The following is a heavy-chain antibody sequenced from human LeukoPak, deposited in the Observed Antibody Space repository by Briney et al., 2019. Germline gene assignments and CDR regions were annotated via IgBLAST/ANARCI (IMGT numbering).Heavy chain of an antibody. J-gene: IGHJ6*03. V-gene: IGHV4-61*02. CDR1: GGSISSGSYY. Sequence: PSQTLSLTCTVSGGSISSGSYYWSWIRQPAGKGLEWIGRIYTSGSTNYNPSLKSRVTISVDTSKSQFSLKLSSVTAADTAVYSCAGSIVVPAGAYYMDVWGKGTTVTVSS. CDR2: IYTSGST. D-gene: IGHD2-2*01. CDR3: AGSIVVPAGAYYMDV.